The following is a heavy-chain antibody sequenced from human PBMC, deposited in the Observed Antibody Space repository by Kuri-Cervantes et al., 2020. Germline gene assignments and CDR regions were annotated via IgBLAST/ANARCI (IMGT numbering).Heavy chain of an antibody. J-gene: IGHJ6*02. Sequence: TLCLTFAASGGSIISGGYPGCWIRQPPGKGLGWIWYIYHSVSTCYNPSLKSRVTISVDRSKNQFSLKLSSVTAEDTAVYYCARGPFPHAYSYFGVLYYGMDVWGQGTTVTVSS. CDR2: IYHSVST. D-gene: IGHD5-24*01. CDR1: GGSIISGGYP. V-gene: IGHV4-30-2*01. CDR3: ARGPFPHAYSYFGVLYYGMDV.